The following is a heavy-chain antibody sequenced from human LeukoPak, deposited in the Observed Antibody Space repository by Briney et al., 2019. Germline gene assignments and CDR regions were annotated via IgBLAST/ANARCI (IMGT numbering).Heavy chain of an antibody. V-gene: IGHV4-34*01. D-gene: IGHD6-6*01. J-gene: IGHJ4*02. CDR1: GGSFHGYY. CDR2: INHSGST. Sequence: SETLSLTCGVYGGSFHGYYWSWIRQPPGKGLEWIGEINHSGSTNYNPSLKSRVTISVDTSKNQFSLRLSSVTAADTAVYYCAREISPADSSSAFDYWGQGTLVTVSS. CDR3: AREISPADSSSAFDY.